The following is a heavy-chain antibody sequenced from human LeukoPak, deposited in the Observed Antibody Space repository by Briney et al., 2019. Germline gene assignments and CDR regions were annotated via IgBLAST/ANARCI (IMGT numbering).Heavy chain of an antibody. CDR3: ARDEVMVIAAAGTHYY. CDR2: LYSGGGT. D-gene: IGHD6-13*01. CDR1: GFTFSSYA. V-gene: IGHV3-66*01. J-gene: IGHJ4*02. Sequence: PGGSLRLSCAASGFTFSSYAVHWVRQAPGRGLEWVSVLYSGGGTDHADSVKGRFTISRDNSKNTLYLQMNSLRAEDTAVYYCARDEVMVIAAAGTHYYWGQGTLVTVSS.